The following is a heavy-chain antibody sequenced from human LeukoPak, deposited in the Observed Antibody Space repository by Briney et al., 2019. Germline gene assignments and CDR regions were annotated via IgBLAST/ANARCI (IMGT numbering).Heavy chain of an antibody. CDR1: GFTLSGAA. V-gene: IGHV3-73*01. Sequence: GGSLKLSCAASGFTLSGAAMHWVRQASGKGLEWLGRIRSKADSYTTAYAASVKGRFSVSRDDSKNTAYLQMNSLKTEDTAVYYCRAAVAGDYFDLWGRGTMVTVSS. CDR3: RAAVAGDYFDL. D-gene: IGHD6-19*01. CDR2: IRSKADSYTT. J-gene: IGHJ2*01.